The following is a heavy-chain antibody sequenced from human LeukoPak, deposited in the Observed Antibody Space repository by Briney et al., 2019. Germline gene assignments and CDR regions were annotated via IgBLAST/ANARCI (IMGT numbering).Heavy chain of an antibody. CDR1: GFTFSSYG. J-gene: IGHJ4*02. CDR3: AKGRGGYNPAKIDY. CDR2: ISGSGGST. Sequence: PGGSLRLSCAASGFTFSSYGMSWVRQAPGKGLEWVSAISGSGGSTYYADSVKGRFTISRDNSKNTLYLQMNSLRAEDTAVYYCAKGRGGYNPAKIDYWGQGTLVTVSS. V-gene: IGHV3-23*01. D-gene: IGHD5-24*01.